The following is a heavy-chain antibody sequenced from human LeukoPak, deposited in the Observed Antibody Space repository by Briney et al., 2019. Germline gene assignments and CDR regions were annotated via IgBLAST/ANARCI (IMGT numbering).Heavy chain of an antibody. Sequence: GGFLRLSCVASGFAFDTYSMNWVRQAPGKGLEWLSYTSSGSSTIYYADSVKGRFTISRDNAKNSLYLQMNSLGAEDTAVYYCARSWSSWDAFDIWGQGTMVTVSS. J-gene: IGHJ3*02. D-gene: IGHD3-3*01. CDR3: ARSWSSWDAFDI. CDR2: TSSGSSTI. CDR1: GFAFDTYS. V-gene: IGHV3-48*01.